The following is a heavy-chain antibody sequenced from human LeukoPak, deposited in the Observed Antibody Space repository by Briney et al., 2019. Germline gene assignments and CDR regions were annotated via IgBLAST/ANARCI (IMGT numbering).Heavy chain of an antibody. CDR2: MNPNSGNT. V-gene: IGHV1-8*03. Sequence: ASVKVSCKASGYTFTSYDINWVRQATGQGLEWMGWMNPNSGNTGYAQKFQGRVTITRNTSISTAYMELSSLRSEDTAVYYCARVSPNLWSGYYRRFDPWGQGTLVTVSS. D-gene: IGHD3-3*01. CDR3: ARVSPNLWSGYYRRFDP. CDR1: GYTFTSYD. J-gene: IGHJ5*02.